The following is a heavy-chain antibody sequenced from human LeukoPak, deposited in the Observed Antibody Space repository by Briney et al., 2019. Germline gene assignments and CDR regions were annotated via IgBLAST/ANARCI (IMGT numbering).Heavy chain of an antibody. CDR3: AWYGVTHGLDV. D-gene: IGHD3-10*01. J-gene: IGHJ6*02. Sequence: GGSLRLSCAAFGFSLSNYWMSWVRQAPGKGLEWVANINQDGSDKYYVDSVMGRFTISKDNAKNSVYLQMNSLRPEDTAIYYCAWYGVTHGLDVWGQGTTVTVSS. V-gene: IGHV3-7*01. CDR2: INQDGSDK. CDR1: GFSLSNYW.